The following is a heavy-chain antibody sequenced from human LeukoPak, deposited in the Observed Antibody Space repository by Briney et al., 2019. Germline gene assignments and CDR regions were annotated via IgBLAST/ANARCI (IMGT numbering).Heavy chain of an antibody. CDR3: ARLVSSSSAFYYYYYYMDV. D-gene: IGHD6-6*01. CDR2: INHSGST. J-gene: IGHJ6*03. CDR1: GGSFSGYY. Sequence: SETLSLTCAVYGGSFSGYYWSWIRQPPGKGLEWIGEINHSGSTNYNPSLKSRVTISVDTSKNQFSLKLSSVTAADTAVYYCARLVSSSSAFYYYYYYMDVWGKGTTVTVSS. V-gene: IGHV4-34*01.